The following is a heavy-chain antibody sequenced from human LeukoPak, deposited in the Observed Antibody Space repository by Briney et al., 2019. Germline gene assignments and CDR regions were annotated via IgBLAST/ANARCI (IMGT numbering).Heavy chain of an antibody. CDR3: ARGTYYYDSSGYYYMNWFDP. CDR1: GDSISSYY. CDR2: IYYSGST. Sequence: SETLSLTCTVSGDSISSYYRSWIRQPPGKGLEWIGYIYYSGSTNYNPSLKSRVTISVDTSKNQFSLKLSSVTAADTAMYYCARGTYYYDSSGYYYMNWFDPWGQGTLVTVSS. V-gene: IGHV4-59*08. J-gene: IGHJ5*02. D-gene: IGHD3-22*01.